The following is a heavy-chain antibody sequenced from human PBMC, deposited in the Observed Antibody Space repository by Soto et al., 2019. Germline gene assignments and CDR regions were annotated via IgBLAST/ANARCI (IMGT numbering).Heavy chain of an antibody. J-gene: IGHJ6*02. Sequence: QVTLKESGPVLVKPTETLTLTCTVSGFSLSNARMGVSWIRQPPGKALEWLAHIFSNDEKSYSTSLKSRLTSSKDTSKSQVVLTMTNMDPVDTATYYCARHYYDSIGFHPNYYYGMDVWGQGTTVTVSS. D-gene: IGHD3-22*01. CDR3: ARHYYDSIGFHPNYYYGMDV. CDR2: IFSNDEK. CDR1: GFSLSNARMG. V-gene: IGHV2-26*01.